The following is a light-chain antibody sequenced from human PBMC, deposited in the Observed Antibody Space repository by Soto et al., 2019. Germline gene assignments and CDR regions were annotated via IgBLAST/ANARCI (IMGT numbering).Light chain of an antibody. J-gene: IGKJ5*01. CDR3: QEHASI. CDR2: GAS. CDR1: QSVSSSY. V-gene: IGKV3-20*01. Sequence: EIVLTQSPGTLSLSPGERATLSCRASQSVSSSYLAWYQQKPGQAPRLLISGASSRATGIPDRFSGSGSGTDFTLTISRLEPEDFAVYYCQEHASIFGQGTRLEIK.